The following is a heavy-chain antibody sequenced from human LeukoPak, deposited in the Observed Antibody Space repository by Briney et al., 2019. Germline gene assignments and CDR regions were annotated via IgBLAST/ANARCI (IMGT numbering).Heavy chain of an antibody. CDR1: GFTFSSYE. D-gene: IGHD4/OR15-4a*01. J-gene: IGHJ6*02. CDR3: ARVGGRMVAHYYGMDV. V-gene: IGHV3-48*03. CDR2: ISSSGKTI. Sequence: GGSLRLSCEASGFTFSSYEMNWVRQAPGKGLEWVSYISSSGKTIYYADSVKGRFTISRDNAKNSLYLQMNSLRDEDTAVYYCARVGGRMVAHYYGMDVWGQGTTVTVSS.